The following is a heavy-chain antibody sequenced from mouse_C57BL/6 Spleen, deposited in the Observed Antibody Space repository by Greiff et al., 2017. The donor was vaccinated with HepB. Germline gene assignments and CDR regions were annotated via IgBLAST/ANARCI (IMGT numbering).Heavy chain of an antibody. D-gene: IGHD2-12*01. V-gene: IGHV5-9-1*02. CDR2: ISSGGDYI. CDR1: GFTFSSYA. CDR3: TRDKGYSFHYYAMDY. J-gene: IGHJ4*01. Sequence: EVQLVESGEGLVKPGGSLKLSCAASGFTFSSYAMSWVRQTPEKRLEWVAYISSGGDYIYYADTVKGRFTISRDNARNTLYLQMSSLKSEDTAMYYCTRDKGYSFHYYAMDYWGQGTSVTVSS.